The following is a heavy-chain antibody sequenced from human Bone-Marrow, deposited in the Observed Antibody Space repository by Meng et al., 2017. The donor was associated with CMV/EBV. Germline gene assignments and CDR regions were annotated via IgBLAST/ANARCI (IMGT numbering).Heavy chain of an antibody. D-gene: IGHD2-2*02. Sequence: SLKISCAASGFTFDDYAMHWVRQAPGKGLEWVSGISWNSGSIGYADSVKGRFTISRDNAKNSLYLQMNSLRAEDTAVYYCARALGYCSSTSCYTFDYWGQGTLVTVSS. J-gene: IGHJ4*02. V-gene: IGHV3-9*01. CDR3: ARALGYCSSTSCYTFDY. CDR1: GFTFDDYA. CDR2: ISWNSGSI.